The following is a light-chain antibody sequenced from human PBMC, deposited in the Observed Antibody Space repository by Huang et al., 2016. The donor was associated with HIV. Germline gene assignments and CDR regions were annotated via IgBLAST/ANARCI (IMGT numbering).Light chain of an antibody. V-gene: IGKV1-5*03. CDR1: QSLSGW. CDR2: KAS. CDR3: QQLHNSPYT. Sequence: DIQMTQPPSTLSASIGDRVTITCRASQSLSGWLAWYQQRPGNAPNLLIAKASSLQSGGPPRFSGSGSGTDFILTISSLQPDDFATYYCQQLHNSPYTFGQGTKLEIK. J-gene: IGKJ2*01.